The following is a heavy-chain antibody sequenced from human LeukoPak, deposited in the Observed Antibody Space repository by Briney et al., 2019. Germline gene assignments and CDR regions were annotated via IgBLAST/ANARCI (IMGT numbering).Heavy chain of an antibody. Sequence: GGSLRLSCAASGFDLSTYEMNWVRQAPGKGLEWIADITISGHTKNYADSVKGRFNISRDNARTSLYLKMNSLRVEHTGVYYCARGDPHADLWGQGTLVTVSS. J-gene: IGHJ5*02. CDR2: ITISGHTK. CDR3: ARGDPHADL. CDR1: GFDLSTYE. V-gene: IGHV3-48*03.